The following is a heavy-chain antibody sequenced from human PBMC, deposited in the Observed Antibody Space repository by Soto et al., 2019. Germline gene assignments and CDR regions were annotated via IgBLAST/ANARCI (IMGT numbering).Heavy chain of an antibody. D-gene: IGHD3-10*01. J-gene: IGHJ4*01. CDR3: ARDPFTLVRGVIPYLDY. V-gene: IGHV1-8*02. CDR2: MNPNSGNT. Sequence: ASFKVSCNTSGFTLTSYNINWVRQATGQGLEWMGWMNPNSGNTGYAQKFQGRVTMTRNTSISTAYMELSSLRSEDTAVYYCARDPFTLVRGVIPYLDYWGQ. CDR1: GFTLTSYN.